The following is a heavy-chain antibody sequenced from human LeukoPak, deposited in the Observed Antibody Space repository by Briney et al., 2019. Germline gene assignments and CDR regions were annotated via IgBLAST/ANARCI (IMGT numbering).Heavy chain of an antibody. CDR2: ISGSGGST. Sequence: GGSLRLSCAASGFTFSSYAMSWVRQAPGKGLEWVSAISGSGGSTYYADSVKGRFTISRDNSKNTLYLQMNSLRAEDTAVYYCAKISPAAVRGGSYYFHYWGQGTLVTVSS. CDR3: AKISPAAVRGGSYYFHY. CDR1: GFTFSSYA. V-gene: IGHV3-23*01. J-gene: IGHJ4*02. D-gene: IGHD3-10*01.